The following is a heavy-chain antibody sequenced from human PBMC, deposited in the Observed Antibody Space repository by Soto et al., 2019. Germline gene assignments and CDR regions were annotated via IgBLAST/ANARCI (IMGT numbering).Heavy chain of an antibody. Sequence: WGSLRFSCSASGFIFSRFGMHWVRQAPGKGLEWVAHIWYDGSNTYYADSVKGRFTIPRDNSRNTVYLQMNSLRAEDTAVYHCVRDLLGSGGHFDYWGQGTPVTVSS. J-gene: IGHJ4*02. V-gene: IGHV3-33*01. CDR3: VRDLLGSGGHFDY. D-gene: IGHD7-27*01. CDR1: GFIFSRFG. CDR2: IWYDGSNT.